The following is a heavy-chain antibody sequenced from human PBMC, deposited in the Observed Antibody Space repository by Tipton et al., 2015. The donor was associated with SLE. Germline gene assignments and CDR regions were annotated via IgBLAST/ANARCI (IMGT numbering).Heavy chain of an antibody. D-gene: IGHD5/OR15-5a*01. CDR1: GASFSGYS. J-gene: IGHJ4*02. CDR3: ARELDTMYTTYLDY. V-gene: IGHV4-34*01. Sequence: LRLSCAVSGASFSGYSWNWIRQFPGKGLEWIGQFNHGGTTNYSPSLKSRVTISIDMSKNQFSLSLTSVTAADTAVYYCARELDTMYTTYLDYWGQGPLVTVSS. CDR2: FNHGGTT.